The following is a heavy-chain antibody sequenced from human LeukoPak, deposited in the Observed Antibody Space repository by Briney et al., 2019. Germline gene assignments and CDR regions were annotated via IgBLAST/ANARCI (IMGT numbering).Heavy chain of an antibody. Sequence: GGSLRLSCAASGFSLSMYWMTWVRQAPGKGLKWVANIKPDGSEKNYVDSVKGRFTISRDNAKNSLFLQMNSLRAEDTAAYYCARGNNWYGYWGQGTLVTVSS. J-gene: IGHJ4*02. CDR1: GFSLSMYW. D-gene: IGHD5-24*01. CDR2: IKPDGSEK. CDR3: ARGNNWYGY. V-gene: IGHV3-7*01.